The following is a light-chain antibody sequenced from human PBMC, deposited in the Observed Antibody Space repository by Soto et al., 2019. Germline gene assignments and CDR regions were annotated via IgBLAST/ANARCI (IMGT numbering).Light chain of an antibody. V-gene: IGLV2-14*01. Sequence: QSVLTQPASVSGSPGQSITISCSGTSSDVSSYDHVAWYQQFPGKTPKLMIYEVSNRPSGVSSRFSGSKSGNTASLTISGLQAEDEADYYCTSYTGSSTSYGFGSGTKVAVL. CDR1: SSDVSSYDH. J-gene: IGLJ1*01. CDR2: EVS. CDR3: TSYTGSSTSYG.